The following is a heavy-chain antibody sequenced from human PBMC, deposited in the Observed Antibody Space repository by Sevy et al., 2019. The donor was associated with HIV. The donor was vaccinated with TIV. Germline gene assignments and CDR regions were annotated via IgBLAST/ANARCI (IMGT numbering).Heavy chain of an antibody. D-gene: IGHD3-22*01. CDR3: ATEDSSGYYYWSSY. CDR2: FDPEDGET. V-gene: IGHV1-24*01. J-gene: IGHJ4*02. Sequence: ASVKVSCKVSGYTLTELSMHWVRQAPGKGLEWMGGFDPEDGETIYAQKFQGRVTMTEETSTDTAYMELSSLRSEDTAVYYCATEDSSGYYYWSSYWGQGTLVTVSS. CDR1: GYTLTELS.